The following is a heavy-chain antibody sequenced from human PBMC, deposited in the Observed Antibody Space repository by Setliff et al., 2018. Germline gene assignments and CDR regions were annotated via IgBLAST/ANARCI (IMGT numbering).Heavy chain of an antibody. V-gene: IGHV1-46*01. J-gene: IGHJ4*02. D-gene: IGHD6-13*01. Sequence: ASVKVSCKASGYIFAGYYMHWVRQAPGQGLEWMGIIHTGGGSASYAQKFQGRVTMTSDTSTRTVYMEVNSVRSDDTAIYYCARGGMAAAGRKGVFEYWSQGTQVTVS. CDR1: GYIFAGYY. CDR2: IHTGGGSA. CDR3: ARGGMAAAGRKGVFEY.